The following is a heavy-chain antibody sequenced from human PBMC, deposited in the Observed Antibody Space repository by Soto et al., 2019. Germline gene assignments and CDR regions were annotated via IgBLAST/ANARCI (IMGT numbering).Heavy chain of an antibody. J-gene: IGHJ4*02. Sequence: EVQLVESGGGLVQPGGYLRLSCAASGFTFSSYAMHWVRQAPGKGLEYVSAISSNGGSTYYANSVKGRFTISRDNSKNTLYLQMGSLRAEDMAVYYCARFSGYYSDYWGQGTLVTVSS. V-gene: IGHV3-64*01. CDR2: ISSNGGST. CDR3: ARFSGYYSDY. CDR1: GFTFSSYA. D-gene: IGHD3-22*01.